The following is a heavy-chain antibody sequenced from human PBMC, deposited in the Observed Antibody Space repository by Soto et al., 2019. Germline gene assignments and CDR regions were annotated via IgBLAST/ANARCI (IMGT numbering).Heavy chain of an antibody. J-gene: IGHJ4*02. Sequence: ASVKVSCKTSGYPFTDYFIHWVRQAPGQGLEWMGIISLYHHSTSYTQKFQGRLTVTADTSTTTVYMDLSSLTSEDSAVYWCARELYSCGGDSPYYMDYWGQGTMVNLSS. D-gene: IGHD2-21*02. CDR3: ARELYSCGGDSPYYMDY. CDR1: GYPFTDYF. CDR2: ISLYHHST. V-gene: IGHV1-46*01.